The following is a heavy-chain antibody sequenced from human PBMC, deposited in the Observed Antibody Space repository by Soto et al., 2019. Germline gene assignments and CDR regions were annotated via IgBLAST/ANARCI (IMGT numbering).Heavy chain of an antibody. CDR1: GGSISSSSYY. CDR2: IYYSGST. CDR3: ARVGTAMVTPDYYYGMDV. V-gene: IGHV4-39*07. J-gene: IGHJ6*02. D-gene: IGHD5-18*01. Sequence: SETLSLTCTVSGGSISSSSYYWGWIRQPPGKGLEWIGSIYYSGSTYYNPSLKSRVTISVDTSKNQFSLKLSSVTAADTAVYYCARVGTAMVTPDYYYGMDVWGQGTTVT.